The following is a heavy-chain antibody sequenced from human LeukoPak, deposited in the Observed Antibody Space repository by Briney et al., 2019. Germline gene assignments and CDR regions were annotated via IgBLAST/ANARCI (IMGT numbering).Heavy chain of an antibody. Sequence: PSETLSVTCTVSGGSISSGGYYWSWIRQPPGKGLEWIGYIYHSGSTYYNPSLKSRVTISVDRSKNQFSLKLSSVTAADTAVYYCARGPSGSYSRTFDYWGQGTLVTVSS. CDR2: IYHSGST. D-gene: IGHD1-26*01. CDR1: GGSISSGGYY. J-gene: IGHJ4*02. V-gene: IGHV4-30-2*01. CDR3: ARGPSGSYSRTFDY.